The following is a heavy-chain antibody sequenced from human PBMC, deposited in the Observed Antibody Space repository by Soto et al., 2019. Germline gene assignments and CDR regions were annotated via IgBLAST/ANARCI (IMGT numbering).Heavy chain of an antibody. J-gene: IGHJ4*02. Sequence: SGPTLVNPTHTLTLTCTFSGFSLSTSGVGVGWIRQPPGKALEWLALIYWDDDKRYSPSLKSRLTITKDTSKNQVVLTMTNMDTVDTATYYCAHSPARFDYYDSSGYSTTNFDYWGQGALVTVSS. D-gene: IGHD3-22*01. CDR3: AHSPARFDYYDSSGYSTTNFDY. CDR1: GFSLSTSGVG. V-gene: IGHV2-5*02. CDR2: IYWDDDK.